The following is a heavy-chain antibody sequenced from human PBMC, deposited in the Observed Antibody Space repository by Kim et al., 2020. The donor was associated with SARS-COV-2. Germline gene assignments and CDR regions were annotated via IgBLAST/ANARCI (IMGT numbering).Heavy chain of an antibody. Sequence: GGSLRLSCAASGFTFSNYVMHWVRQAPGKGLEWVAATLYDGSDKYYADSVKGRFTISRDNSKNTLYLQMNSLRVEDTAVYYCARDVTVTAHYYYGMDVWGLGPAVTVSS. V-gene: IGHV3-33*01. CDR2: TLYDGSDK. CDR3: ARDVTVTAHYYYGMDV. CDR1: GFTFSNYV. D-gene: IGHD4-4*01. J-gene: IGHJ6*02.